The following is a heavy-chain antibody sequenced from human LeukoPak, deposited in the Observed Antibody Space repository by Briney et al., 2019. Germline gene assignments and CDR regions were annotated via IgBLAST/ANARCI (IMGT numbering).Heavy chain of an antibody. CDR3: ARDHDQRNYYYGMDV. CDR1: GVSISSGGYY. V-gene: IGHV4-31*03. Sequence: PSETLSLTCTVSGVSISSGGYYWSWIRQHPGQGLEWIGYISYSGSTSYNPSLNSRVTISVDTSKNQFSLMLSSVTAADTAVYYCARDHDQRNYYYGMDVWGQGTTVTVSS. D-gene: IGHD3-16*01. J-gene: IGHJ6*01. CDR2: ISYSGST.